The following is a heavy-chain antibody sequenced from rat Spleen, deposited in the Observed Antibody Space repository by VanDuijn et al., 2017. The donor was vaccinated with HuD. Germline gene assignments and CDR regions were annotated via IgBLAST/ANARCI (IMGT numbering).Heavy chain of an antibody. Sequence: EVQLVESDGGLVQPGRSLKLSCAASGFTFTDFFMAWVRQAPTKGLEWVATISYDASSTYYRDSVKGRFTISRDNAKSTLYLQMDSLRSEDTATYYCAKGAGFDYWGQGVMVTVSS. CDR1: GFTFTDFF. CDR3: AKGAGFDY. J-gene: IGHJ2*01. V-gene: IGHV5-29*01. CDR2: ISYDASST.